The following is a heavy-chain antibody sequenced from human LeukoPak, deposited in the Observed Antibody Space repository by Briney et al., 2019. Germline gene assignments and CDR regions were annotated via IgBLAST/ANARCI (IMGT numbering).Heavy chain of an antibody. J-gene: IGHJ4*02. CDR3: VRGSVDTAMVVGY. D-gene: IGHD5-18*01. CDR2: IYYSGST. CDR1: GGSISSYY. V-gene: IGHV4-59*01. Sequence: SETLSLTCTVSGGSISSYYWSWIRQPPGKGLEWIGYIYYSGSTNYNPSLKSRVTISVDTSKNQFSLKLSSVSAADTAVYYCVRGSVDTAMVVGYWGQGTLVTVSS.